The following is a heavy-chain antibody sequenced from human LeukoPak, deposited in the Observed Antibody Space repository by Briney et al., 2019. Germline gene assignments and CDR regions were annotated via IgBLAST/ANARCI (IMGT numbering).Heavy chain of an antibody. V-gene: IGHV3-23*01. Sequence: GGSLRLSCAASGFTFSSYAMSWVRQAPGKGLEWVSAISGSGGSTYYADSVKGRFTISTDNSKNTLYLQMNSLRAEDTAVYYCAKDYYDSSGGDAFDIWGQGTMVTVSS. CDR1: GFTFSSYA. CDR3: AKDYYDSSGGDAFDI. J-gene: IGHJ3*02. D-gene: IGHD3-22*01. CDR2: ISGSGGST.